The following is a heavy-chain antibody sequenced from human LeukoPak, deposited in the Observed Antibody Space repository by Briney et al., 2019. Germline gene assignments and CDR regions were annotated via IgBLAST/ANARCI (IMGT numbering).Heavy chain of an antibody. CDR1: GYTFTSYD. J-gene: IGHJ6*02. CDR2: MNPNSGNT. CDR3: ARRDSWSGYSLDYYYYGMDV. D-gene: IGHD3-3*01. Sequence: ASVKVSCKASGYTFTSYDINWVRQATGQGLEWMGWMNPNSGNTGYAQKFQGRVTMTRNTSISTAYMELSSLRSEDTAVYYCARRDSWSGYSLDYYYYGMDVWGQGTTVTVSS. V-gene: IGHV1-8*01.